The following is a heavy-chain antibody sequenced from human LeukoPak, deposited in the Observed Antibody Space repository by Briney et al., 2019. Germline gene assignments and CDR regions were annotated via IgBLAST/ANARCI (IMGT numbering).Heavy chain of an antibody. Sequence: GGSLRLSCAASGFTFSSYAMHWVRQAPGKGLEWVAVISYDGSNKYYADSVKGRFTIARDNSKNTLYLQMNRLRAEDTAVYYCARDPRTNDYGPYFDYWGQGTLVTVSS. D-gene: IGHD4-17*01. CDR3: ARDPRTNDYGPYFDY. CDR1: GFTFSSYA. CDR2: ISYDGSNK. J-gene: IGHJ4*02. V-gene: IGHV3-30-3*01.